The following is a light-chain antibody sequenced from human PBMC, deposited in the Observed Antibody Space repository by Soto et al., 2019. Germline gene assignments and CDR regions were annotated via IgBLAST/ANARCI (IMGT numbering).Light chain of an antibody. J-gene: IGKJ2*01. V-gene: IGKV2-28*01. CDR3: MQSLQITYT. CDR2: LGS. CDR1: QSLLHSNTYNY. Sequence: DIVMTQSPLSLPVTPGEPASISCRSSQSLLHSNTYNYLDWYLQKPGQSPQLLIYLGSNRASGVPDRFSGSSSGTNFTMNNTRVEAEDVGVYYCMQSLQITYTFGQGTKLEIK.